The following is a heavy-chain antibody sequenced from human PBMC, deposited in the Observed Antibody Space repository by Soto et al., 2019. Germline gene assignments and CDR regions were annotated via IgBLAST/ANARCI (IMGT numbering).Heavy chain of an antibody. D-gene: IGHD3-9*01. CDR3: AKGDYYDMLTGHRKPYNWFDP. J-gene: IGHJ5*02. Sequence: SVKVSCKASGGTFSSYAISWVRQAPGQGLEWMGGIITIFRTANYAQKFQGRVTITADESTSTAYMELSSLRSEDTAVYYCAKGDYYDMLTGHRKPYNWFDPWGQGTLVTVSS. V-gene: IGHV1-69*13. CDR1: GGTFSSYA. CDR2: IITIFRTA.